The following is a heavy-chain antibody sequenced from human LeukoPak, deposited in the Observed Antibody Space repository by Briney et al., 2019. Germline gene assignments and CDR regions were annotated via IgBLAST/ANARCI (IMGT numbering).Heavy chain of an antibody. Sequence: PGGSLRLSCAASGFTFSSYSMNWVRQAPGKGLEWVSYISSSSSTIYYADSVKGRFTTSRDNAKNSLYLQMNSLRAEDTAVYYCARGAYCSSTSCPPNVDYWGQGTLVTVSS. D-gene: IGHD2-2*01. CDR2: ISSSSSTI. CDR1: GFTFSSYS. V-gene: IGHV3-48*01. CDR3: ARGAYCSSTSCPPNVDY. J-gene: IGHJ4*02.